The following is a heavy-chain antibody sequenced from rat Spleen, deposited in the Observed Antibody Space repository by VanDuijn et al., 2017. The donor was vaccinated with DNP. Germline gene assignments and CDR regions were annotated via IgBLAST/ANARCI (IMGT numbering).Heavy chain of an antibody. J-gene: IGHJ2*01. CDR1: GFTFSDYN. CDR2: ISNDGSST. V-gene: IGHV5-7*01. D-gene: IGHD4-1*01. CDR3: GKNTGYYFDH. Sequence: EVQLVESGGGLVQPGRSLKLSCAASGFTFSDYNMAWVRQAPKKGLEWVATISNDGSSTYYADSVKGRFTISRDNAKSSLYLQMNSLKSEDTATYYCGKNTGYYFDHWGQGVMVTVSS.